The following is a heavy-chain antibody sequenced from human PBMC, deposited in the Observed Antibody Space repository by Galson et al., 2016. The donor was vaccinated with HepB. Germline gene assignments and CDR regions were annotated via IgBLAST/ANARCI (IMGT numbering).Heavy chain of an antibody. CDR2: ICPGDSET. J-gene: IGHJ4*02. V-gene: IGHV5-51*01. Sequence: QSGAEVKKPGESLKISCQGSGYNFIYYCIAWVRQMPGKGLDWMGIICPGDSETRYSPSFQGQVSFSVDKSNNIAYVQWTSLKDSDTAMYYCAGHSRGSSVCEPSALWGQGTLVTVSS. D-gene: IGHD5/OR15-5a*01. CDR1: GYNFIYYC. CDR3: AGHSRGSSVCEPSAL.